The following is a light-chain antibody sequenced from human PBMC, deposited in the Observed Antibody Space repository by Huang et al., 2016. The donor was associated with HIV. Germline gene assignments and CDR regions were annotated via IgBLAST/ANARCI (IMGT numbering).Light chain of an antibody. V-gene: IGKV1-9*01. CDR3: QQLNSYPRT. CDR2: DAS. J-gene: IGKJ1*01. Sequence: IQLTQSPSSRSASLGDSVTITCRASQGSSSYLAWYQQKPGQAPNVLIYDASTLQSGVPARFSGSGSGTDFTLTISSLQPEDFATYYCQQLNSYPRTFGQGTKVEIK. CDR1: QGSSSY.